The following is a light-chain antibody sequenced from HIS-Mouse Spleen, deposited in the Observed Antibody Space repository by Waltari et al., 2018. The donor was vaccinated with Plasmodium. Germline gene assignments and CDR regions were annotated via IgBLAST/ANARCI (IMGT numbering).Light chain of an antibody. CDR3: QQYNNWSFT. CDR2: GAS. Sequence: EIVMTQSPATLSVSPGERATLSCRASQSVSSNLAWYQQKPGQAPRLLIYGASTSATGIPARFRGMGSGTEFTLTISSLQSEDFAVYYCQQYNNWSFTFGPGTKVDIK. CDR1: QSVSSN. V-gene: IGKV3-15*01. J-gene: IGKJ3*01.